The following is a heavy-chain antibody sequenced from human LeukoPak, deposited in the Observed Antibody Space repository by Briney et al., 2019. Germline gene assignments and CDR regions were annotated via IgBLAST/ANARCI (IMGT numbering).Heavy chain of an antibody. J-gene: IGHJ3*02. CDR2: IYHSGGT. V-gene: IGHV4-34*01. CDR1: GGSFSGYY. Sequence: SEALSLTCAVYGGSFSGYYWSWIRQPPGKGLEWIGEIYHSGGTNYNPSLKSRVTISVDTSKNQFSLKLSSVTAADTAVYYCARGLRFHMVRGVDRTFDIWGQGTMVTAST. CDR3: ARGLRFHMVRGVDRTFDI. D-gene: IGHD3-10*01.